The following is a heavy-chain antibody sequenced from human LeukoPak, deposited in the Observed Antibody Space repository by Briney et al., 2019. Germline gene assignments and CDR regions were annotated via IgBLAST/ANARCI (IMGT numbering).Heavy chain of an antibody. V-gene: IGHV7-4-1*02. Sequence: ASVKVSCKASGNIFTTYALNWVRQAPGQGLEWMGWINTNTGDPTYAQGFTGRFVFSLDTSVNTAYLQISSLKAEDTAVYYCARDQDRGYDFFFDYWGQGSLVTVSS. J-gene: IGHJ4*02. D-gene: IGHD5-12*01. CDR1: GNIFTTYA. CDR3: ARDQDRGYDFFFDY. CDR2: INTNTGDP.